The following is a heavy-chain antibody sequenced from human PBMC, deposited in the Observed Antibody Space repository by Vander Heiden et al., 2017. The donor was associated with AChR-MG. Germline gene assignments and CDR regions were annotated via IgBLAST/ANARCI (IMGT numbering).Heavy chain of an antibody. D-gene: IGHD2-15*01. CDR1: GFTFRTFA. CDR3: AKDGVVGAPRPFYFGS. J-gene: IGHJ4*01. Sequence: EVHLLDSGGGLVHPGQSLRLSCVASGFTFRTFAMSWVRQAPGKGLEWVAGVSTSGDFTHYADSGKGRFTVSRDNSKNTVYLEMNSLGAEDTALYYCAKDGVVGAPRPFYFGSWGQGTLVTVSS. CDR2: VSTSGDFT. V-gene: IGHV3-23*01.